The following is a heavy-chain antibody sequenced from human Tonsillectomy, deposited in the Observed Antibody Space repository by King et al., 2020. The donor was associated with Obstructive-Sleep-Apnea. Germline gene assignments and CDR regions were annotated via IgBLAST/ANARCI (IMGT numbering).Heavy chain of an antibody. CDR2: ISWNSGSI. CDR1: GFNFDDYA. V-gene: IGHV3-9*01. CDR3: AKDLSSGWYSPLDY. D-gene: IGHD6-19*01. Sequence: VQLVESGGGLVRPGRSLRLSCAASGFNFDDYAMHWVRQAPGKGLEWVSGISWNSGSIGYADSVKGRFTISRDHAKTSLYLQINRLRPEDTALYYCAKDLSSGWYSPLDYWGQGTLVTVSS. J-gene: IGHJ4*02.